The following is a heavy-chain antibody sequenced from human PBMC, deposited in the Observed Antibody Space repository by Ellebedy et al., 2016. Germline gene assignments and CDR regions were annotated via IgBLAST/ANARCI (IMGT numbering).Heavy chain of an antibody. CDR2: IYYSGST. J-gene: IGHJ3*02. Sequence: SETLSLTXTVSGGSISSSSYYWGWIRQPPGKGLEWIGSIYYSGSTYYNPSLKSRVTISVDTSKNQFSLKLSSVTAADTALYYCAREDVWGGAGFDIWGQGTMVTVSS. CDR3: AREDVWGGAGFDI. D-gene: IGHD3-16*01. V-gene: IGHV4-39*02. CDR1: GGSISSSSYY.